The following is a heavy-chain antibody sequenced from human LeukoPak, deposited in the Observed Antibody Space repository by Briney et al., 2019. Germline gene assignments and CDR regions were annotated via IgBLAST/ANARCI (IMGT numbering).Heavy chain of an antibody. CDR3: ARLRYCSGGSCFRFDP. J-gene: IGHJ5*02. Sequence: SETLSLTCAVYGGSFSDYYWSWIRQPPGKGLEWIGEINHSGSTNYNPSLKSRVTISVDTSKNQFSLKLSSVTAADTAVYYCARLRYCSGGSCFRFDPWGQGTLVTVSS. CDR2: INHSGST. CDR1: GGSFSDYY. D-gene: IGHD2-15*01. V-gene: IGHV4-34*01.